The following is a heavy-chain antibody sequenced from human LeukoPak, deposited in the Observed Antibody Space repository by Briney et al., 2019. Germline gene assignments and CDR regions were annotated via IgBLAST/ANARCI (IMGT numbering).Heavy chain of an antibody. V-gene: IGHV3-23*01. CDR1: GFTFSSYA. D-gene: IGHD4-23*01. CDR2: ISGSGGST. Sequence: GGSLRLSCAASGFTFSSYAMSWVRQAPGKGLEWVSAISGSGGSTYYARSVKGRFTVSRDNSKNTLYLQMNSLRVDDTAVYYCAKSLDYGGNRARLDFWGQGTLVTVSS. J-gene: IGHJ4*02. CDR3: AKSLDYGGNRARLDF.